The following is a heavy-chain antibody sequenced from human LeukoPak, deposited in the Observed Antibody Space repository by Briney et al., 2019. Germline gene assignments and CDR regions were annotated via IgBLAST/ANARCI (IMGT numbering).Heavy chain of an antibody. D-gene: IGHD6-13*01. CDR1: GGSFSGYY. Sequence: SETLSLTCAVYGGSFSGYYWSWIRQPLEKGLEWIGEINHSGSTNYNPSLKSRVTISVDTSKNQFSLKLTSVTAADTAVYYCARGGRLAAAGADYWGQGTLVTVSS. CDR2: INHSGST. CDR3: ARGGRLAAAGADY. V-gene: IGHV4-34*01. J-gene: IGHJ4*02.